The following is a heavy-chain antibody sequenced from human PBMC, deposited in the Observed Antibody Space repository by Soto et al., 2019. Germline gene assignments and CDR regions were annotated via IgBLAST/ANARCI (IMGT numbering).Heavy chain of an antibody. CDR2: ISAYNGDT. J-gene: IGHJ4*02. Sequence: ASVKVSCKASGYTFRSYGISWVRQAPGEGVEWVGWISAYNGDTHYAPKFQDRITLTTETSTDTAYMELRSLRLDDTAVYYCARDWSRYYDNSGLIWFYWGQGSLVTVSS. D-gene: IGHD3-22*01. CDR3: ARDWSRYYDNSGLIWFY. CDR1: GYTFRSYG. V-gene: IGHV1-18*04.